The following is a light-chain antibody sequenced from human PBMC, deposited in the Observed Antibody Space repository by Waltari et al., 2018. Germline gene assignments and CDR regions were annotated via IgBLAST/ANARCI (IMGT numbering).Light chain of an antibody. V-gene: IGLV1-47*01. J-gene: IGLJ3*02. CDR2: RNN. CDR1: SSNIESNY. Sequence: QSVLTQPPSASGTPGQRVSISCSGGSSNIESNYVFSYQHLPEAASNLLMYRNNQRPSGVPDRFSGAKSGSAATLAISGLRSEDEADYYCATWDDSLSGPVFGGGTKLTVL. CDR3: ATWDDSLSGPV.